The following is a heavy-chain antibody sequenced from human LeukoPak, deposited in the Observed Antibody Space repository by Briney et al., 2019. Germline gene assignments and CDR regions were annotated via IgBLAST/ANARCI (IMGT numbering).Heavy chain of an antibody. CDR2: INSDGSST. J-gene: IGHJ5*02. V-gene: IGHV3-74*01. D-gene: IGHD6-13*01. CDR3: ARDSGQQLVFPSWFDP. Sequence: GGSLRLSCAASGFNFSSYWMHWVRRAPGKGLVWVSRINSDGSSTSYADSVKGRFTISRDNAKNTLYLQMNSLRAEDTAVYYCARDSGQQLVFPSWFDPWGQGTLVTVSS. CDR1: GFNFSSYW.